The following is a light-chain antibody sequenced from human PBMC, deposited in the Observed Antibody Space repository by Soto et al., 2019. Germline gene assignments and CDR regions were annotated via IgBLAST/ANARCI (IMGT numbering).Light chain of an antibody. CDR1: QGISSW. CDR3: QQSNSIPHS. CDR2: AAS. Sequence: DIQMTQSPSSVSASVGDRVTITWRASQGISSWLDWYQQKPGQAPKRLIYAASSLQSGVASRFSGSGSGTDFTLNISRMQPEDFATYYCQQSNSIPHSCGPGTKLHIK. V-gene: IGKV1-12*01. J-gene: IGKJ2*01.